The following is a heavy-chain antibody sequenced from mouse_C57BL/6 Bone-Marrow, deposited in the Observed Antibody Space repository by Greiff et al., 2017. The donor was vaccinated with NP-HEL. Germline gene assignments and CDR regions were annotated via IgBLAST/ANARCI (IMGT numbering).Heavy chain of an antibody. V-gene: IGHV1-15*01. Sequence: QVHVKQSGAELVRPGASVTLSCKASGYTFTDYEMHWVKQTPVHGLEWIGAIDPETGGTAYNQKFKGKAILTADKSSSTAYMELRSLTSEDSAVYYCTRKGNVWGTGTTVTVSS. CDR1: GYTFTDYE. CDR3: TRKGNV. J-gene: IGHJ1*03. CDR2: IDPETGGT.